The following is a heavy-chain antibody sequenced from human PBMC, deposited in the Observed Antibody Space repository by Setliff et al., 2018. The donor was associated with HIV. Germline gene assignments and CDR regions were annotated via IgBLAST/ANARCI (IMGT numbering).Heavy chain of an antibody. V-gene: IGHV1-46*01. J-gene: IGHJ4*02. Sequence: ASVKVSCKASGYTFTSYYMHWVRRAPGQGLEWMGIINPSGGGTTYARKFQGRVTVTRDTSTTTVYMELSGLRSEDTAAYYCARATEAGTIDYWGQGTRVTVSS. CDR1: GYTFTSYY. CDR3: ARATEAGTIDY. D-gene: IGHD1-1*01. CDR2: INPSGGGT.